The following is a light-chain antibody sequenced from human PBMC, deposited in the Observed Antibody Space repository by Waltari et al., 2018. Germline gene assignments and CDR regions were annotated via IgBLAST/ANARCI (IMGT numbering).Light chain of an antibody. Sequence: DIQMTQSPSSLSASVGDRVTITCQASHDIINYLNWYQQKPGKAPKLLIYDSSNLETGVPSRFSGRGSGTDFTFTISSLQPEDIATYYCQQYNNIPQTFGPGTRVEIK. CDR2: DSS. CDR3: QQYNNIPQT. V-gene: IGKV1-33*01. J-gene: IGKJ3*01. CDR1: HDIINY.